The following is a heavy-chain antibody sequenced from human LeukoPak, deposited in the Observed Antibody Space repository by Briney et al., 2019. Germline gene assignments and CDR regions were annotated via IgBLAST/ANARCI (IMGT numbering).Heavy chain of an antibody. CDR1: GFTFSSYE. Sequence: PGGSLRLSCAASGFTFSSYEMSWVRQAPGKGLEWVANIKQDGSEKYYVDSVKGRFTISRDNAKNSLYLQMNSLRAEDTAVYYCARVPLNRFYYYGSGSSWFDPWGQGTLVTVSS. D-gene: IGHD3-10*01. CDR2: IKQDGSEK. CDR3: ARVPLNRFYYYGSGSSWFDP. J-gene: IGHJ5*02. V-gene: IGHV3-7*01.